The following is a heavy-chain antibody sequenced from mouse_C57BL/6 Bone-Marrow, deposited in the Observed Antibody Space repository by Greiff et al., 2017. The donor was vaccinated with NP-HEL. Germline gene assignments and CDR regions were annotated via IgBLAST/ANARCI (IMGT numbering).Heavy chain of an antibody. CDR3: TGVTTPYYAMDY. Sequence: VQGVESGAELVRPGASVTLSCKASGYTFTDYEMHWVKQTPVHGLEWIGAIDPETGGTAYNQKFKGKAILTADKSSSTAYMGLRSLTSEDSAVYYCTGVTTPYYAMDYWGQETSVTVSS. D-gene: IGHD2-1*01. V-gene: IGHV1-15*01. CDR1: GYTFTDYE. CDR2: IDPETGGT. J-gene: IGHJ4*01.